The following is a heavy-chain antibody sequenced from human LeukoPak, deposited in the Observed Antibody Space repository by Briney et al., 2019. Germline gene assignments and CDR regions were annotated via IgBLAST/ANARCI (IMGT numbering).Heavy chain of an antibody. Sequence: GGSLRLSCAASGFTFSSYAMHCVRQAPGKGLEWVSYISSGRPNINYADSVRGRFTISRDNAKSSLYLQMNNLRVEDTAVYYCARGGAARPDYWGPGTLVTVSS. D-gene: IGHD6-6*01. CDR3: ARGGAARPDY. CDR2: ISSGRPNI. J-gene: IGHJ4*01. CDR1: GFTFSSYA. V-gene: IGHV3-48*04.